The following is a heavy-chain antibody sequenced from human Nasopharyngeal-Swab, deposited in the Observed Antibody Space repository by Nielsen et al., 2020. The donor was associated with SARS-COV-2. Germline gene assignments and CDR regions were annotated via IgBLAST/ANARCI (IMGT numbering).Heavy chain of an antibody. J-gene: IGHJ2*01. Sequence: GSLKISCKGSGYRFTSYWIGWVRQMPGKGLEWMGIIYPGDSDTRYSPSFQGQVTISADKSISTAYLQWSSLKASDTAMYYCARDLGYSSSWYLGYFDLWGRGTLVTVSS. CDR2: IYPGDSDT. CDR3: ARDLGYSSSWYLGYFDL. CDR1: GYRFTSYW. V-gene: IGHV5-51*01. D-gene: IGHD6-13*01.